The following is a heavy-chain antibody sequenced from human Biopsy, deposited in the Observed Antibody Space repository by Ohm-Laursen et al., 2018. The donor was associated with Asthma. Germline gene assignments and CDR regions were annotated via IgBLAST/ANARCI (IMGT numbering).Heavy chain of an antibody. V-gene: IGHV4-31*03. CDR2: INYSGST. Sequence: TLSLTCTVSGGSISSGDYHWSWVRQHPGKGLEWIGYINYSGSTFYSPSLESRVTVSVDTSKNQFSLKLSSVTAADTAVYYCARDLSGYCTSSACYGFDSWGQGTLVTVSS. D-gene: IGHD2-8*01. CDR3: ARDLSGYCTSSACYGFDS. CDR1: GGSISSGDYH. J-gene: IGHJ5*01.